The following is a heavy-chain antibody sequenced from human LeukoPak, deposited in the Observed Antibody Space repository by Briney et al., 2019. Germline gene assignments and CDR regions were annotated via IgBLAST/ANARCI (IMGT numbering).Heavy chain of an antibody. J-gene: IGHJ5*02. V-gene: IGHV4-59*01. Sequence: PSETLSPTCTVSGGSISSYYWSWIRQPPGKGLEWIGYIYYSGSTNYNPSLKSRVTMSVDMSKNQFSLKLSSVTAADTAVYYCARRSSSWKNWFDPWGQGTLVTVSS. CDR1: GGSISSYY. D-gene: IGHD6-13*01. CDR3: ARRSSSWKNWFDP. CDR2: IYYSGST.